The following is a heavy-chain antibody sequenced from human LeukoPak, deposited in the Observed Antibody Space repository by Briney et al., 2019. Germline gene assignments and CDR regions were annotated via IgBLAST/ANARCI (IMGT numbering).Heavy chain of an antibody. CDR3: ATPSWVQLWYPFDY. Sequence: GGSLRLSCAASGFTVSSNYMSWVRQAPGKGLEWVSVIYSGGSTYYADSVKGRFTISRDNSKNTLYLHMNSLGPEDTAVYYCATPSWVQLWYPFDYWGQGTLVTVSS. J-gene: IGHJ4*02. D-gene: IGHD5-18*01. V-gene: IGHV3-66*02. CDR1: GFTVSSNY. CDR2: IYSGGST.